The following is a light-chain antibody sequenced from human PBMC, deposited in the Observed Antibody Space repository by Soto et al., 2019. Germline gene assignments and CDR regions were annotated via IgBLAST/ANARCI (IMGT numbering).Light chain of an antibody. CDR3: QQSYSSPPT. Sequence: DIQMPQCPSTLSASVGDRVTITSRASQSISIWLAWYQQKPGKAPKLLIFAASSLQSGVPSRFSGSRSGPDFTLTISSLQPEDFATYYCQQSYSSPPTFGQGTKVDIK. CDR1: QSISIW. J-gene: IGKJ1*01. CDR2: AAS. V-gene: IGKV1-39*01.